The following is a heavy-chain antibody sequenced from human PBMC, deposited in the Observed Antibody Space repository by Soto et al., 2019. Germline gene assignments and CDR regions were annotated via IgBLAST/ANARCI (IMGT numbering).Heavy chain of an antibody. CDR2: IYDNGIT. V-gene: IGHV4-31*03. CDR3: TRDRGFGMDV. J-gene: IGHJ6*02. CDR1: GGSISGGRYY. Sequence: QVPLQESGPGLVKPSQTLSLTCNVSGGSISGGRYYWNWIRQHPGKGLEWIGNIYDNGITYYNPSLKSRVIISEHTSKNQFSLRLSSVTAADTAVYYGTRDRGFGMDVWGQGTTVTVSS.